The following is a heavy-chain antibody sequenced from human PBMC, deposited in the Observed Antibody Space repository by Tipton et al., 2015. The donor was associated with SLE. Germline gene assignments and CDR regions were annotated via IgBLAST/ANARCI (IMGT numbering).Heavy chain of an antibody. V-gene: IGHV3-48*01. J-gene: IGHJ3*02. CDR1: GFTFSSYS. CDR3: AREIAVAGTGAFDI. Sequence: GSLRLSCAASGFTFSSYSMNWVRQAPGKGLEWVSYISSSSSTIYYADSVKGRFTISRDNSKNTLYLQMNSLRAEDTAVYYCAREIAVAGTGAFDIWGQGTMVTVSS. D-gene: IGHD6-19*01. CDR2: ISSSSSTI.